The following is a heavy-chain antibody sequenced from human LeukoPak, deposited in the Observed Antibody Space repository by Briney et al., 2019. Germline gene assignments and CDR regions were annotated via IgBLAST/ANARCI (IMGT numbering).Heavy chain of an antibody. CDR3: ARGKLLWFGELSYDAFDI. CDR1: GYTFTRYY. CDR2: INPNTGGT. D-gene: IGHD3-10*01. Sequence: ASVKVSCKASGYTFTRYYMHWVRQAPGQGLEWMGWINPNTGGTNYAQKFQGWVTMTRDTSISTAYMELSRLRSDDTAVYYCARGKLLWFGELSYDAFDIWGQGTMVTVSS. J-gene: IGHJ3*02. V-gene: IGHV1-2*04.